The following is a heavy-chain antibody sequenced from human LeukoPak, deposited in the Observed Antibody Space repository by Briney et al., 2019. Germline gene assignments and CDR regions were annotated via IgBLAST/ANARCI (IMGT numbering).Heavy chain of an antibody. CDR2: IWPDGSNK. CDR1: GFTFSSYG. J-gene: IGHJ4*02. D-gene: IGHD2-2*01. V-gene: IGHV3-33*01. CDR3: ARDYCRTTSCLES. Sequence: GGSLRLSCAASGFTFSSYGMHWVRQAPGKGLEWVAFIWPDGSNKLYGDSVKGRFTISRDNSKNTVYLQMNSLRAEDTAVYYCARDYCRTTSCLESWGQGTLVTVSS.